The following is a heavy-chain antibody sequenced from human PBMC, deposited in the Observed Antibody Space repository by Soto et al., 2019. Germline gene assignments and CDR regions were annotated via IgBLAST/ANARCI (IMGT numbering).Heavy chain of an antibody. CDR3: AKDRTMARGIRAFDI. Sequence: EGQLLQSGGGLVQPGGSLRLSCAASGFAFGNYPMAWVRQTPGKGLEWISTISGSGGLTDYEDSVKGRFAISIDHSKDTVHLQMNSLRVEDTAIYYCAKDRTMARGIRAFDIWGQETMVNIS. CDR2: ISGSGGLT. J-gene: IGHJ3*02. CDR1: GFAFGNYP. V-gene: IGHV3-23*01. D-gene: IGHD3-10*01.